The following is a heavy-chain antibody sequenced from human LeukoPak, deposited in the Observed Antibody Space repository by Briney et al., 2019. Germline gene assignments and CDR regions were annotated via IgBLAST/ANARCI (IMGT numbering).Heavy chain of an antibody. CDR2: ITPIFGRA. CDR1: GGTLSTHA. D-gene: IGHD2-2*02. Sequence: SVKVSCKASGGTLSTHAICWVRQAPGQGLEWMGGITPIFGRANYAQKFQGRVTITTEESTSTAYMELSSLRSEDTAVYYCARVHCTSTVCYTGWFDPWGQGTLVTVSS. J-gene: IGHJ5*02. CDR3: ARVHCTSTVCYTGWFDP. V-gene: IGHV1-69*05.